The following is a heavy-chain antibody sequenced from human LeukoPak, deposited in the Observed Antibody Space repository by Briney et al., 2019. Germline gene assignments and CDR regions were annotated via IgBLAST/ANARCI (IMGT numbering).Heavy chain of an antibody. CDR2: INPNSGGT. J-gene: IGHJ3*02. Sequence: ASVTVSCKASGYTFTCYYMHLVRQAPGQGLEWMGRINPNSGGTNYAQKFQGRVTMTRDTSISTAFMELSMLRSDDTAVYYCARTVAGDNDAFDIWGQGKMVTVSS. D-gene: IGHD6-19*01. CDR1: GYTFTCYY. CDR3: ARTVAGDNDAFDI. V-gene: IGHV1-2*06.